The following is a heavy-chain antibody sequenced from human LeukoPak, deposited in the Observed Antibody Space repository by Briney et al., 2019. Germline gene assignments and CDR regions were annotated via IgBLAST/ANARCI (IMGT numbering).Heavy chain of an antibody. V-gene: IGHV3-7*01. J-gene: IGHJ4*02. Sequence: PGGSLRLSCAATGFSFSNSWMTGVRQAPGRGAEWLAKINQDESTKNYVDSVEGRFTISRDNAKNSLFLQMNSLRGEDTAVYYCTRDFAYQQFDYWGQGTLVTVSS. CDR3: TRDFAYQQFDY. CDR1: GFSFSNSW. CDR2: INQDESTK. D-gene: IGHD1/OR15-1a*01.